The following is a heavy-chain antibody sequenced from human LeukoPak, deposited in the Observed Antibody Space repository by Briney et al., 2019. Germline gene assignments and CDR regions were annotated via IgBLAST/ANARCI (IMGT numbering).Heavy chain of an antibody. CDR3: ARVFHSLRYFDWLPKYYYMDV. CDR2: ISTSGST. D-gene: IGHD3-9*01. Sequence: PSETLSLTCTVSGGSISSYYWSWIRQPAGKGLESIGHISTSGSTNYNPSLKSRVTMSVDTSKNQFSLKLSSVTAADTAVYYCARVFHSLRYFDWLPKYYYMDVWGKGTTVTVSS. CDR1: GGSISSYY. V-gene: IGHV4-4*07. J-gene: IGHJ6*03.